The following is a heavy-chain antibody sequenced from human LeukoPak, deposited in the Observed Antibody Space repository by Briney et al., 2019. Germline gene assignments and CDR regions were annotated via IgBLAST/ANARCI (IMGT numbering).Heavy chain of an antibody. D-gene: IGHD3-3*01. J-gene: IGHJ4*02. CDR1: GFTSSEFG. Sequence: GGSLRLSRAASGFTSSEFGMHWVRQAPGKGLEWVALVRSDGTSKYYADSVKGLFTISRDNAKNTLYLQVDSLRDGDTGLYYCAKDAFDAWSGYYGALDSWGQGTLVTVSS. CDR2: VRSDGTSK. CDR3: AKDAFDAWSGYYGALDS. V-gene: IGHV3-30*02.